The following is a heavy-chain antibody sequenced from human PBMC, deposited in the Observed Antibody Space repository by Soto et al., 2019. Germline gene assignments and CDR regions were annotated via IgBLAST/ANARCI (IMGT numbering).Heavy chain of an antibody. CDR2: ISAYNGNT. J-gene: IGHJ3*02. Sequence: RKTPGQGLEWMGWISAYNGNTNYAQKLQGRVTMTTDTSTSTAYMELRSLRSDDTAVYYCARDSGYCSSTSCPNTDAFDIWGQGTMVTVSS. V-gene: IGHV1-18*01. D-gene: IGHD2-2*03. CDR3: ARDSGYCSSTSCPNTDAFDI.